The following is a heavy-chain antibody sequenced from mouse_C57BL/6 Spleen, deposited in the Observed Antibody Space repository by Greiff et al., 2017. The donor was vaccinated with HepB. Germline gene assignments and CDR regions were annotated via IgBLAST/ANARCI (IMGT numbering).Heavy chain of an antibody. J-gene: IGHJ1*03. V-gene: IGHV1-53*01. CDR2: INPSNGGT. Sequence: QVQLQQPGTELVKPGASVKLSCKASGYTFTSYWMHWVKQRPGQGLEWIGNINPSNGGTNYNEKFKSKATLTVDKSSSTAYMQLSSLTSEDSAVYYCARSGGYYGSSSRYFDVWGTGTTVTVSS. D-gene: IGHD1-1*01. CDR3: ARSGGYYGSSSRYFDV. CDR1: GYTFTSYW.